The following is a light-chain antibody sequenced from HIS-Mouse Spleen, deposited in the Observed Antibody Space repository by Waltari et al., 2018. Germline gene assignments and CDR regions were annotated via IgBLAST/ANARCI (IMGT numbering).Light chain of an antibody. CDR2: KAS. CDR3: QKYNSYSRT. V-gene: IGKV1-5*03. J-gene: IGKJ1*01. Sequence: DIQMTQSPSTLSAPVGDRVTITCRASQCISSWLAWYQQKPGKALKLLIYKASSLESGVPSRFSGSGSETEFTLTIRSLQTDDFATYYCQKYNSYSRTFGQGTKVEIK. CDR1: QCISSW.